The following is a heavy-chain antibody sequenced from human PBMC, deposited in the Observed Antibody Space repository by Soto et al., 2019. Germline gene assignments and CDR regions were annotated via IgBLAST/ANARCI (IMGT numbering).Heavy chain of an antibody. J-gene: IGHJ4*02. CDR2: ISAHNGNT. Sequence: QVHLVQSGAEGKKPGASVKVSCPGSGYAFTTYGITWVRQAPGQGLEWMGWISAHNGNTNYAQKLQGRVTVTRDTSTSTAYMELRSLRSDDTAVYYCARGRYGDYWGQGALVTVSS. D-gene: IGHD1-1*01. V-gene: IGHV1-18*01. CDR1: GYAFTTYG. CDR3: ARGRYGDY.